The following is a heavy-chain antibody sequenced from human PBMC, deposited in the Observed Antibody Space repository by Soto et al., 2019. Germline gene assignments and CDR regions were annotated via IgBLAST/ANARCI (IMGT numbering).Heavy chain of an antibody. CDR2: INPNSGGT. Sequence: QVQLVQSGAEVKKPGASVKVSCKASGYTFTGYYMHWVRQAPGQGLEWMGWINPNSGGTNYAEKFQGWVTMTRETSISTAYMELSRLRSDDTAVDYCARDRSSSGWAKNSYGGMDVWGQGTTVTVSS. D-gene: IGHD6-6*01. CDR1: GYTFTGYY. CDR3: ARDRSSSGWAKNSYGGMDV. V-gene: IGHV1-2*04. J-gene: IGHJ6*02.